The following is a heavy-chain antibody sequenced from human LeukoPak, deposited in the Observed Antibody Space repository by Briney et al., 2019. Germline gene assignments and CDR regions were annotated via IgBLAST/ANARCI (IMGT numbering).Heavy chain of an antibody. CDR3: TSGRGFYYDT. CDR2: IKSKTDGGTR. V-gene: IGHV3-15*07. J-gene: IGHJ5*02. CDR1: TFTSNNAW. Sequence: GGSLRLSCAASTFTSNNAWVNWVRQAPGKGLEWVGRIKSKTDGGTRDYAAPVKGRFTISRDDSTNTLYLQMNSLTTEDTAVYYCTSGRGFYYDTWGQGTLVTVSS. D-gene: IGHD3-22*01.